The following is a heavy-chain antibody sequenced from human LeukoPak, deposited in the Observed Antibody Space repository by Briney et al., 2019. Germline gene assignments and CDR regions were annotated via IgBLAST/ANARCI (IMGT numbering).Heavy chain of an antibody. CDR3: AGNCYVEYFDI. CDR2: IYSGGST. V-gene: IGHV3-66*02. Sequence: PGGSLRLSCAASGFTVSSNYMSWVRQAPGKGLEWVSVIYSGGSTYYADSVKGRFTISRDNSKNTLYLQMNSLRAEDTAVYYCAGNCYVEYFDIWGQGTMVTVSS. D-gene: IGHD3-10*02. J-gene: IGHJ3*02. CDR1: GFTVSSNY.